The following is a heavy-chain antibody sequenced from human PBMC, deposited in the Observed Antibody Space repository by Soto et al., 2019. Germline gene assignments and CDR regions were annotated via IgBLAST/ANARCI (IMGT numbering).Heavy chain of an antibody. CDR1: GGTFSSYT. J-gene: IGHJ3*02. V-gene: IGHV1-69*02. D-gene: IGHD3-16*01. CDR3: ASLGEGDAFDI. CDR2: IIPILGIA. Sequence: QVQLVQSGAEVKKPGSSVKVSCKASGGTFSSYTISWVRQAPGQGLEWMGRIIPILGIANYAQKFHGRVTITADKSTSTAYMELSSLRSEDTAVYYCASLGEGDAFDIWGQGTMVTVSS.